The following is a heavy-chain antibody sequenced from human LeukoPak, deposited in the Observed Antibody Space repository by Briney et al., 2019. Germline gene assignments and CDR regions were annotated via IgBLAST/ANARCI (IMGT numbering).Heavy chain of an antibody. CDR3: ARDARAAYYFDY. D-gene: IGHD2-15*01. J-gene: IGHJ4*02. Sequence: PSETLSLTCTVSGGSISSYYWSWIRQPPGKGLEWIGYIYYSGSTNYNPSLKSRVTISVDTSKNQFSLKLSSVTAADTAVYFCARDARAAYYFDYWGQGTPVTVSS. CDR1: GGSISSYY. V-gene: IGHV4-59*01. CDR2: IYYSGST.